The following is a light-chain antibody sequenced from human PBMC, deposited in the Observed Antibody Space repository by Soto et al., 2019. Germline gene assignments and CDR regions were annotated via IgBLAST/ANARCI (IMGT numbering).Light chain of an antibody. CDR3: QPYNTRSIA. CDR2: AAS. V-gene: IGKV1-5*01. CDR1: ENIFKY. Sequence: DIQMIQSPATLSASVGDRITITCRASENIFKYVAWYQQTSGSAPNLLIYAASDLESGVPSRLSGSGSGTEFSLTIDNMQPNDSATYYCQPYNTRSIAFGGGTKVDVK. J-gene: IGKJ4*01.